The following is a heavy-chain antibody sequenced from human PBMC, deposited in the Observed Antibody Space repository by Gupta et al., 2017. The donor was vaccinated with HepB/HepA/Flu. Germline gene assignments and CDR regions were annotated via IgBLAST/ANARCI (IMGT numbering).Heavy chain of an antibody. CDR3: AKDLTGTYSDYFDY. CDR1: GFTFAGQA. D-gene: IGHD1-26*01. Sequence: EVQLLESGGGLVQPGGSLRLSCAAYGFTFAGQAMSWVRQAPGQGLEWVSSISISGDKTYYADSVKGRFTISRDNSKNTLFLQMNSLRTEDTALYYCAKDLTGTYSDYFDYWGQGTQVTVSS. J-gene: IGHJ4*02. V-gene: IGHV3-23*01. CDR2: ISISGDKT.